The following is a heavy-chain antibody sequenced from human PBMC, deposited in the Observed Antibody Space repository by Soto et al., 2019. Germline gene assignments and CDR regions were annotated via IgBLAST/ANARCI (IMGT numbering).Heavy chain of an antibody. CDR3: ARDPNYYGSGSYLYFDY. V-gene: IGHV4-31*03. Sequence: PSETLSLTCTVSGGSISSGGYYWSWIRQHPGKGLEWIGYIYYSGSTYYNPSLKSRVTISVDTSKNQFSLKLSSVTAADTAVYYCARDPNYYGSGSYLYFDYWGQGTLVTVSS. D-gene: IGHD3-10*01. CDR2: IYYSGST. CDR1: GGSISSGGYY. J-gene: IGHJ4*02.